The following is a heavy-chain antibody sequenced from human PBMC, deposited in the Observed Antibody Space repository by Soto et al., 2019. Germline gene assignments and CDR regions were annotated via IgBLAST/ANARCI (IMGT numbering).Heavy chain of an antibody. Sequence: QVQLVQSGDEVKKPGDSVKVSCKASDNSFSTFDLSWVRQAPGQGLEWMGSVSPYNGYTDYAQNLQGRVTMTTDRDTSTAYLGLRSLRSDDTAVYYCARGGAVASAIDSWGQGTLVTVSS. CDR2: VSPYNGYT. CDR3: ARGGAVASAIDS. D-gene: IGHD6-19*01. CDR1: DNSFSTFD. J-gene: IGHJ4*02. V-gene: IGHV1-18*01.